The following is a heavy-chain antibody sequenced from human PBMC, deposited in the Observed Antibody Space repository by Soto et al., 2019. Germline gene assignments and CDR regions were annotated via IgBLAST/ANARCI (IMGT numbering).Heavy chain of an antibody. CDR2: ISGSGGST. V-gene: IGHV3-23*01. Sequence: EVQLLESGGGLVQPGGSLRLSCAASGFTFSSYAMSWVRQAPGKGLEWVSAISGSGGSTYYADSVKGRFTISRDNSKNALYQQMNSLRAEDTAVYYCAKDGGRIIAVAGIDYWGQGTLVTVSS. CDR1: GFTFSSYA. D-gene: IGHD6-19*01. CDR3: AKDGGRIIAVAGIDY. J-gene: IGHJ4*02.